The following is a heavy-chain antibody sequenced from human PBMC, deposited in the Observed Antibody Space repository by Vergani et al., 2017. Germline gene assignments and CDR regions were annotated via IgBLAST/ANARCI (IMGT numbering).Heavy chain of an antibody. CDR1: GYTFTGYY. CDR2: INPNSGGT. V-gene: IGHV1-2*02. CDR3: ARPRLRYFDWLLTRDDAFDI. J-gene: IGHJ3*02. D-gene: IGHD3-9*01. Sequence: QVQLVQSGAEVKKPGASVKVSCKASGYTFTGYYMLWVRQAPGQGLEWMGWINPNSGGTNYAQKFQGRVTMTRDTSISTAYMELSRLRSDDTAVYYCARPRLRYFDWLLTRDDAFDIWGQGTMVTVSS.